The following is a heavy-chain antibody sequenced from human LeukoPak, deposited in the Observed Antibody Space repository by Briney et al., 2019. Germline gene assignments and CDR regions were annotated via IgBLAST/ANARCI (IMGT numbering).Heavy chain of an antibody. CDR1: GFTFSRYW. V-gene: IGHV3-43*01. CDR2: ITWGATDT. J-gene: IGHJ3*01. D-gene: IGHD5-24*01. Sequence: PGGSLRLSCAASGFTFSRYWIHWVRQPPGKGLEWIALITWGATDTYYADSVRGRFTVSRDDSSSTLYLQMNSLRSEDTALYFCAKDVSFRRGHNFDASDVWGLGAMVIVSS. CDR3: AKDVSFRRGHNFDASDV.